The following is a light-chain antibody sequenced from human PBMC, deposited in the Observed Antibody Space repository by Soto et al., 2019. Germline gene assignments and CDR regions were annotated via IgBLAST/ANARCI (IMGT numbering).Light chain of an antibody. CDR1: QSVSSD. J-gene: IGKJ3*01. CDR3: QQRSNWPPT. Sequence: EIVLTQSPATLSLSPGERAPLSCRASQSVSSDLAWYQHKPGQAPMLLIYDASNRATGIPARFSGSGSGTDFTLTISSLEPEDFAVYYCQQRSNWPPTFGPGTKVDIK. V-gene: IGKV3-11*01. CDR2: DAS.